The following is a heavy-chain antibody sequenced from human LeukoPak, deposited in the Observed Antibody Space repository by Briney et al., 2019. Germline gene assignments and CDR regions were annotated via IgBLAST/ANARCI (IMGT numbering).Heavy chain of an antibody. Sequence: ASVKVSCKASGGTFSSYDINWVRQATGQGLEWMGWMNPNSGNTGYAQKFQGRVTMTRNTSISTAYMELSSLRSEDTAVYYCARGELLSATDYWGQGTLVTVSS. V-gene: IGHV1-8*02. CDR3: ARGELLSATDY. J-gene: IGHJ4*02. D-gene: IGHD2-2*01. CDR1: GGTFSSYD. CDR2: MNPNSGNT.